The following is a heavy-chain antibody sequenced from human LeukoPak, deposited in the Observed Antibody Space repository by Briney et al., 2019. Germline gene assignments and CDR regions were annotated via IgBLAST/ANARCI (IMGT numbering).Heavy chain of an antibody. D-gene: IGHD6-19*01. Sequence: GGSLRLSCAASGFTFSSYAMHWVRQAPGKGLEWVAVISYDGSNKYYADSVNGRFIISRDNPKKSLYLQMNSLRAEDTAVYYCARELSSGWLDYWGQGTLVTVSS. J-gene: IGHJ4*02. CDR3: ARELSSGWLDY. CDR1: GFTFSSYA. CDR2: ISYDGSNK. V-gene: IGHV3-30-3*01.